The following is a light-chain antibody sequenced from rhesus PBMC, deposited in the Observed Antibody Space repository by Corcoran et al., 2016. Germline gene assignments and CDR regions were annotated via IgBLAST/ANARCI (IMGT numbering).Light chain of an antibody. V-gene: IGKV3-10*01. CDR3: YQHSSGYS. Sequence: QVILTQSPATLSLSPGERATLSCRASQSVSSYLAWYQQKPGQAPRLLIYGASSRANGIPDRFRGSGSGTDFTLTISSLEPEDVGVYHCYQHSSGYSFGQGTKVEVK. J-gene: IGKJ2*01. CDR2: GAS. CDR1: QSVSSY.